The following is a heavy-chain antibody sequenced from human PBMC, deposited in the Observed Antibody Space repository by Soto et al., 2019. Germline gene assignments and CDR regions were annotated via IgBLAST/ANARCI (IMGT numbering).Heavy chain of an antibody. Sequence: PGGSLRLSCAASGFTFSSYGMHWVRQAPGKGLEWVAVIWYDGSNKYYADSVKGRFTISRDNSKNTLYLQMNSLRAEDTAVYYCARDGYSSSWYDRDGIYYYYYGMDVWGQGTTVTVSS. CDR1: GFTFSSYG. CDR2: IWYDGSNK. D-gene: IGHD6-13*01. CDR3: ARDGYSSSWYDRDGIYYYYYGMDV. J-gene: IGHJ6*02. V-gene: IGHV3-33*01.